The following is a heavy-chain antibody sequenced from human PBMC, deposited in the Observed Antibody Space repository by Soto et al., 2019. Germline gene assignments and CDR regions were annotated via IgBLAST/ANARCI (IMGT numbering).Heavy chain of an antibody. D-gene: IGHD3-10*01. CDR2: VHHSGIT. J-gene: IGHJ6*02. CDR1: GYSISSGYY. CDR3: ARAGDTMIRGVIIMNYYGMDV. Sequence: SETLSLTCVVSGYSISSGYYWGWIRQPPGKGLEWIGNVHHSGITYYNPSLKSRVSISRDTSKNHYSLNLSSVTAADTAVYYCARAGDTMIRGVIIMNYYGMDVWGHGTTATVSS. V-gene: IGHV4-38-2*01.